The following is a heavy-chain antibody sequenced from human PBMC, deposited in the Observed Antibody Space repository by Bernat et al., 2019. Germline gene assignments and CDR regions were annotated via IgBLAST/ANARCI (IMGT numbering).Heavy chain of an antibody. Sequence: QVQLQESGPGLVKPSGTLSLTCAVSGDSISTSNWWAWVRQPPGKGLEWIGEIFHGGSTNYNPSLNTRVTISVDRSKNQSSLKLTSVTAADTAVYYCARVGLGGDSLDYWGQGTLVTVSS. D-gene: IGHD3-16*01. V-gene: IGHV4-4*02. CDR3: ARVGLGGDSLDY. CDR1: GDSISTSNW. J-gene: IGHJ4*02. CDR2: IFHGGST.